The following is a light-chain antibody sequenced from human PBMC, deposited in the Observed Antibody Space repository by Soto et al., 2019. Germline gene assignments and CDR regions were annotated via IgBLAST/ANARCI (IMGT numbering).Light chain of an antibody. CDR1: SGHSSYI. V-gene: IGLV4-60*02. CDR3: ETWDSDTHTV. Sequence: QLVLTQSSSASVSLGSSVKLTCTLSSGHSSYIIAWHQQQPGKAPRYLMKLEGSGSYNKGSGVPDRFSGSSSGADRYLTISNLQFEDEADYYCETWDSDTHTVFGGGTQLTVL. J-gene: IGLJ3*02. CDR2: LEGSGSY.